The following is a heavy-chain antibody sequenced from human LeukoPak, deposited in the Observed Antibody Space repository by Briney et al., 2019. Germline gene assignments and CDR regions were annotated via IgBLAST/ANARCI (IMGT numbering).Heavy chain of an antibody. J-gene: IGHJ4*02. CDR2: ISSSSSYI. CDR3: AREIVATIDDDY. D-gene: IGHD5-12*01. V-gene: IGHV3-21*01. Sequence: GGSLRLSCAASGFTFSSYSMNWVRQAPGKGLEWVSPISSSSSYIYYADSVKGRFTISRDNAKNSLYLQMNSLRAEDTAVYYCAREIVATIDDDYWGQGTLVTVSS. CDR1: GFTFSSYS.